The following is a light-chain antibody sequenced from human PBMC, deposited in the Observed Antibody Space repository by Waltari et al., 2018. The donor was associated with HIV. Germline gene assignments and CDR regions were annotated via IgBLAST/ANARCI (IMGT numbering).Light chain of an antibody. Sequence: QSALTQPASVSGSPGHSITLSCTGTSSDAARDNYVSWYRQHPGKAPKLMIYAVSNRPSGVANRFSGGKSGNTASLTISGLQAEDEADYYCSSYTSSRSYVFGTGTRVTV. CDR3: SSYTSSRSYV. CDR2: AVS. V-gene: IGLV2-14*03. J-gene: IGLJ1*01. CDR1: SSDAARDNY.